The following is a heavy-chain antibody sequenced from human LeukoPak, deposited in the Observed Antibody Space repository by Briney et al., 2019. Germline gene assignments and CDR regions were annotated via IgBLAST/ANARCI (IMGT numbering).Heavy chain of an antibody. D-gene: IGHD2-15*01. J-gene: IGHJ6*02. CDR2: IIPILGIA. CDR3: ARVHCSGGSCYYYYGMDV. CDR1: GGTFSSYA. V-gene: IGHV1-69*04. Sequence: SVKVSCKASGGTFSSYAIGWVRQAPGQGLEWMGRIIPILGIANYAQKFQGRVTITADKSTSTAYMELSSLRSEDTAVYYCARVHCSGGSCYYYYGMDVWGQGTTVTVSS.